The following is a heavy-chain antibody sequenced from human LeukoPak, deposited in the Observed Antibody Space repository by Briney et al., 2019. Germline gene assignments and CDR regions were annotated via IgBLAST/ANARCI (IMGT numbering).Heavy chain of an antibody. Sequence: SETLSLTCAVYGGSFNTYYWSWIRQPPGKGLEWIGYIYYSGSTYYNPSLKSRVTISVDTSKNQFSLKLSSVTAVDTAIYYCARFRDYGQHYFDYWGQGTRVTVSS. J-gene: IGHJ4*02. CDR1: GGSFNTYY. V-gene: IGHV4-59*08. CDR2: IYYSGST. D-gene: IGHD3-10*01. CDR3: ARFRDYGQHYFDY.